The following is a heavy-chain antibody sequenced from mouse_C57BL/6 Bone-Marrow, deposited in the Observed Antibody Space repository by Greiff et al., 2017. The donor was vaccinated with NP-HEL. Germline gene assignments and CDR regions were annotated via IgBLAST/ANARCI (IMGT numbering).Heavy chain of an antibody. J-gene: IGHJ1*03. CDR2: IRTKANGYTT. V-gene: IGHV7-3*01. CDR3: ARRVYYYGSSYWYFGV. Sequence: EVQLVESGGGLVQPGGSLSLSCAASGFTFTDYYMSWVRQPPGKALEWLGFIRTKANGYTTQYSAYVKGRITITRDNSQSILYLQMNALRAEDSATYYCARRVYYYGSSYWYFGVWGTATTVTVAT. D-gene: IGHD1-1*01. CDR1: GFTFTDYY.